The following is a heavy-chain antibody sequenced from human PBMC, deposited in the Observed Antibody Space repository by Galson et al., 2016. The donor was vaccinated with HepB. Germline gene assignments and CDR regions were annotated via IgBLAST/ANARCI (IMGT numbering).Heavy chain of an antibody. J-gene: IGHJ5*02. D-gene: IGHD4-17*01. V-gene: IGHV4-59*01. CDR1: GGSINSYY. CDR3: ARDPMTSVRGFDP. Sequence: ETLSLTCAVSGGSINSYYWSWIRQPPGKGLEWIGYVIYSGTTRYNPSLKSRATISVDTSKNQFSLRLSSVTPAATAVYYCARDPMTSVRGFDPWGQGTLVTVSS. CDR2: VIYSGTT.